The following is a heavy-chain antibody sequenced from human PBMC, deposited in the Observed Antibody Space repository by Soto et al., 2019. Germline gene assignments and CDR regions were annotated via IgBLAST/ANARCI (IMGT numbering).Heavy chain of an antibody. CDR1: GGSISSYY. CDR3: ARNSGLYCSSTSCYYYYYYMDV. CDR2: IYYSGST. V-gene: IGHV4-59*01. J-gene: IGHJ6*03. Sequence: QVQLQESGPGLVKPSETLSLTCTVSGGSISSYYWSWIRQPPGKGLEWIGYIYYSGSTNYNPSLKSRITISVDTSKNQFSLKLSSVTAADTAVYYCARNSGLYCSSTSCYYYYYYMDVWGKGTTVTVSS. D-gene: IGHD2-2*01.